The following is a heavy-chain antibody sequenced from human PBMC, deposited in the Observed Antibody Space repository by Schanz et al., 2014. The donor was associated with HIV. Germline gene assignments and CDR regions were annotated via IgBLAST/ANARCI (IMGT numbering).Heavy chain of an antibody. J-gene: IGHJ6*02. CDR3: ARVALAVDGADYGMDV. Sequence: QVQLVESGGGVVQPGKSLRLSCAASGFTFSSYGMHWVRQAPGKGLEWVAVIWSDGNNKYYADSVKGRFTISRDKSKNTLYLEMNSLRVEDTAVYYCARVALAVDGADYGMDVWGQGIMVTVSS. CDR2: IWSDGNNK. CDR1: GFTFSSYG. V-gene: IGHV3-33*01. D-gene: IGHD2-2*01.